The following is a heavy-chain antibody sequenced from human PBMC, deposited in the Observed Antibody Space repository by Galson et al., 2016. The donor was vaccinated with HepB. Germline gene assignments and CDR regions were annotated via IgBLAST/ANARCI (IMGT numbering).Heavy chain of an antibody. D-gene: IGHD5-24*01. V-gene: IGHV4-59*08. CDR3: ARGEGYNLY. J-gene: IGHJ4*02. CDR1: GVSISSYS. CDR2: AFYSGIT. Sequence: SETLSLTCTVSGVSISSYSWSWFRQPPEKGLEWIGYAFYSGITNYNPSLKSRVTISIDTSKNQFSLKLSSVTAADTAVYYCARGEGYNLYWGQGTLVTGSS.